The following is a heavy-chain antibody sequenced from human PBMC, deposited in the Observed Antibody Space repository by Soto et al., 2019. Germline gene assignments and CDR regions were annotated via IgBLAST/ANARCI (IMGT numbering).Heavy chain of an antibody. CDR1: GGTFSSYA. J-gene: IGHJ6*02. Sequence: GSSVKVSCKASGGTFSSYAISWVRQAPGQGLEWMGGIIPIFGTANYAQKFQGRVTITADESTSTAYMELSSLRSEDTAVYYCARGGMLAMAPYYYGMDVWGPGTTVTV. V-gene: IGHV1-69*13. D-gene: IGHD2-8*01. CDR3: ARGGMLAMAPYYYGMDV. CDR2: IIPIFGTA.